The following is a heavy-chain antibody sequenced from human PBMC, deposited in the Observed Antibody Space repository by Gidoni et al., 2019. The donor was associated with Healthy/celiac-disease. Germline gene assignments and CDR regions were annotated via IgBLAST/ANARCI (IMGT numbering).Heavy chain of an antibody. Sequence: QVQLQESGPGLVKPSETLSLTCTVSGGSVSSGSYYWSWIRQPPGKGLEWIGYIYYSGSTNYNPSLKSRVTISVDTSKNQFSLKLSSVTAADTAVYYCARDPLVGAAAGTFWGQGTLVTVSS. V-gene: IGHV4-61*01. CDR3: ARDPLVGAAAGTF. CDR1: GGSVSSGSYY. CDR2: IYYSGST. D-gene: IGHD6-13*01. J-gene: IGHJ4*02.